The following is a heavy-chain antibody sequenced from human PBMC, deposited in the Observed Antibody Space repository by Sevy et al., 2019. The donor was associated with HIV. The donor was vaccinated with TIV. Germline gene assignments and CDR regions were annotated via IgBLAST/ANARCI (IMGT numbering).Heavy chain of an antibody. CDR2: MRQDGREK. CDR3: ARGVFGSGSRLGLGY. D-gene: IGHD3-10*01. J-gene: IGHJ4*02. V-gene: IGHV3-7*03. CDR1: GFSFSDYW. Sequence: GGSLRLSCEASGFSFSDYWMTWVRQAPGKGLEWVANMRQDGREKYYVDSVKGRFTISRDNAKNSLYLQMNSLRAEDTAVYNCARGVFGSGSRLGLGYWGQGTLVTVSS.